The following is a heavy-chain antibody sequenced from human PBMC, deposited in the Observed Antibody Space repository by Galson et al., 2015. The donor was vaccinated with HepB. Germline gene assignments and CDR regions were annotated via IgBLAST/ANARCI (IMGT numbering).Heavy chain of an antibody. Sequence: SLRLSCAASGFIFSDYSLNWVRQAPGKGLAWVSSISRSGTYTYYAGSVKCRFTISRDSANSSVDLQMNGMRAEDTAVYYCARDFESSSPGEYGMDVWGQGTTVIVSS. V-gene: IGHV3-21*01. CDR1: GFIFSDYS. CDR3: ARDFESSSPGEYGMDV. CDR2: ISRSGTYT. D-gene: IGHD7-27*01. J-gene: IGHJ6*02.